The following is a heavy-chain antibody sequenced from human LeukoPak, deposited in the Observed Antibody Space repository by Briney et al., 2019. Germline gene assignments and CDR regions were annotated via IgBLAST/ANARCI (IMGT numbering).Heavy chain of an antibody. D-gene: IGHD3-22*01. CDR3: ARDSYYDSSGYYYVGSNYFDY. J-gene: IGHJ4*02. CDR1: GGSITSYY. Sequence: SETLSLTCTVSGGSITSYYWSWIRQPPGKGLEWIGYIYYSGSTNYNPSLKSRVTISVDTSKNHFSLKLSSVTAADTAVYYCARDSYYDSSGYYYVGSNYFDYWGQGTLVTVSS. V-gene: IGHV4-59*01. CDR2: IYYSGST.